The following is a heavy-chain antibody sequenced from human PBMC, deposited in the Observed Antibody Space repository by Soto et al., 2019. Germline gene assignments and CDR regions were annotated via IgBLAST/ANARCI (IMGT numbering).Heavy chain of an antibody. J-gene: IGHJ6*02. D-gene: IGHD5-18*01. CDR1: GGTFSSYA. Sequence: SVKVSCKASGGTFSSYAISWVRQAPGQGLEWMGGIIPIFGTANYAQKFQGRVTITADESTSTAYMELSSLRSEDTAVYYCARDREIQLWGYGMDVWGQGTTVTVSS. CDR2: IIPIFGTA. V-gene: IGHV1-69*13. CDR3: ARDREIQLWGYGMDV.